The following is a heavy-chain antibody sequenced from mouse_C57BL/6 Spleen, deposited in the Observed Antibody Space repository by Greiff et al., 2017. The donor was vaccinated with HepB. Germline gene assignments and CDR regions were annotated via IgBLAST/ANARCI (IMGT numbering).Heavy chain of an antibody. J-gene: IGHJ2*01. CDR3: ARTYRESYFDY. CDR2: IDPSDSYT. CDR1: GYTFTSYW. Sequence: VQLQQPGAELVMPGASVKLSCKASGYTFTSYWMHWVKQRPGQGLEWIGEIDPSDSYTNYNQKFKGKSTLTVDKSSSTAYMQLSSLTSEDSAVYYCARTYRESYFDYWGQGTTLTVSS. V-gene: IGHV1-69*01.